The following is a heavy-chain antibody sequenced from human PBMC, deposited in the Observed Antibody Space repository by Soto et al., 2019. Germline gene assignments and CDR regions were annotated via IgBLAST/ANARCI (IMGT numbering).Heavy chain of an antibody. J-gene: IGHJ5*02. D-gene: IGHD2-15*01. CDR3: ARGSAQLLLSWFDP. CDR1: GGTFSSYA. V-gene: IGHV1-69*13. CDR2: IIPIFGTA. Sequence: ASVKVSCKASGGTFSSYAISWVRQAPGQGLEWMGGIIPIFGTANYAQKFQGRVTITADESTSTAYMELSSLRSEDTAVYYCARGSAQLLLSWFDPWGQGTLVTVSS.